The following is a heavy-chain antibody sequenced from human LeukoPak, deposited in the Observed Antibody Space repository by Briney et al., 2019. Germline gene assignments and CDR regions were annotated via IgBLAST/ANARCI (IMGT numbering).Heavy chain of an antibody. Sequence: GASVKVSCKASGYTFTSYYMHWVRQAPGQGLEWMGIINPSGGGTNYAQKFQGRVTMTRDTSISTAYMELSRLRSDDTAVYYCARDLSGSTGYNWNSDDAFDIWGQGTMVTVSS. CDR1: GYTFTSYY. J-gene: IGHJ3*02. CDR3: ARDLSGSTGYNWNSDDAFDI. D-gene: IGHD1-7*01. CDR2: INPSGGGT. V-gene: IGHV1-2*02.